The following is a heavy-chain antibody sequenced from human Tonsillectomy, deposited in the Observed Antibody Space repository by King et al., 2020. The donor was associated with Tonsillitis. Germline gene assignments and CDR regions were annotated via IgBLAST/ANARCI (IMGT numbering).Heavy chain of an antibody. CDR1: GGSFNY. Sequence: QVQLQQWGAGLLRPSETLSLTCAVYGGSFNYWSWIRQPPGKGLEWIGEINHSGSTNYNPSLKSRVTISVDTSKNQFSLKLSSVTAADTAMYYCATGWYRPDYWGQGPLVSVSS. V-gene: IGHV4-34*01. D-gene: IGHD6-19*01. CDR2: INHSGST. CDR3: ATGWYRPDY. J-gene: IGHJ4*02.